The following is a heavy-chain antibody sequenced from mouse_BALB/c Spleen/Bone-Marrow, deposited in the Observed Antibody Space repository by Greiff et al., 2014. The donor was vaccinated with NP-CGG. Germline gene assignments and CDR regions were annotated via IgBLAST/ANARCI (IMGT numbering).Heavy chain of an antibody. Sequence: VQLKESGPDLVKPSQSLSLTCTVTGDSITSGYSWHWIRQFPGNKLEWMGYIHYSGTTNYNLSLKSRISITRDTSKNQFFLQLNSVTSDDTATYYCARQNDGYLYYAMDYWGQGTSVTVSS. CDR1: GDSITSGYS. J-gene: IGHJ4*01. CDR3: ARQNDGYLYYAMDY. CDR2: IHYSGTT. D-gene: IGHD2-3*01. V-gene: IGHV3-1*02.